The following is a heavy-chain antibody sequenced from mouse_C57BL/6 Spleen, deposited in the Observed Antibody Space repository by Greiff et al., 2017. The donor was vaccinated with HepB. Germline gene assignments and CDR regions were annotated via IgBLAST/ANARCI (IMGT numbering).Heavy chain of an antibody. CDR2: IDPSDSET. Sequence: QVQLQQPGAELVRPGSSVKLSCKASGYTFTSYWMHWVKQRPIQGLEWIGNIDPSDSETHYNQKFKDKATLTVDKSSSTAYMQLSSLTSEDSAVYYCARAVGSNWAFDYWGQGTTLTVSS. V-gene: IGHV1-52*01. J-gene: IGHJ2*01. CDR1: GYTFTSYW. D-gene: IGHD4-1*02. CDR3: ARAVGSNWAFDY.